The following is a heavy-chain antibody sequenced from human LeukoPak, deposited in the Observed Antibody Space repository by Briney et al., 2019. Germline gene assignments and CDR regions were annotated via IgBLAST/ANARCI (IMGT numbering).Heavy chain of an antibody. CDR1: GFTFSSYA. V-gene: IGHV3-23*01. CDR2: ISGSGGST. D-gene: IGHD2-2*01. Sequence: GGSLRLSCAASGFTFSSYAMSWVRQAPGKGLEWVSAISGSGGSTYYADSVKGRFTISRDNSKNTPYLQMNSLRAEDTAVYYCAKDYCSSTSCTIFDYWGQEPWSPSPQ. CDR3: AKDYCSSTSCTIFDY. J-gene: IGHJ4*01.